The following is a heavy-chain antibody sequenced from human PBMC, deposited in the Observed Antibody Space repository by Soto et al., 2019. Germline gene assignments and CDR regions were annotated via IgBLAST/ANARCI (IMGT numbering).Heavy chain of an antibody. V-gene: IGHV3-30*18. J-gene: IGHJ4*02. CDR3: AKDEGGYYYDSRGY. Sequence: GGSLRLSCAASGFTFSSYGMHWVRQAPGKGLEWVAVISYDGSNKYYADSVKGRFTISRDNSKNTLYLQMNSLRAEDTAVYYCAKDEGGYYYDSRGYWGQGTLVTVSS. CDR2: ISYDGSNK. CDR1: GFTFSSYG. D-gene: IGHD3-22*01.